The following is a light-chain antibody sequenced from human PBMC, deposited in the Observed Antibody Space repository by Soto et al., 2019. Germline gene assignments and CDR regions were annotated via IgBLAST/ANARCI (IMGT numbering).Light chain of an antibody. CDR3: HQYNNWPYT. V-gene: IGKV3-15*01. J-gene: IGKJ2*01. CDR2: GAS. Sequence: EIVMTQSPATLSVSPGERAALSCRASQSVSSNFAWYQQKPGQAPRLLIYGASTRATGIPARFSGSGSGTEFTLTXSSLQSEDXAVYYCHQYNNWPYTF. CDR1: QSVSSN.